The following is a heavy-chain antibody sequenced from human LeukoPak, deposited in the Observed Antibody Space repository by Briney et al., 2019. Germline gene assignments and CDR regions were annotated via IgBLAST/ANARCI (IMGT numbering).Heavy chain of an antibody. CDR1: GFTFSGSA. CDR3: TRHWDHYYDILTGPGAFDI. J-gene: IGHJ3*02. Sequence: PGGSLRLSCAASGFTFSGSAMHWVRQASGKGLEWVGRIRSKANSYATAYAASVKGRFTISRDDSKNTAYLQMNSLKTEDTAVYYCTRHWDHYYDILTGPGAFDIWGQGTMVTVSS. D-gene: IGHD3-9*01. V-gene: IGHV3-73*01. CDR2: IRSKANSYAT.